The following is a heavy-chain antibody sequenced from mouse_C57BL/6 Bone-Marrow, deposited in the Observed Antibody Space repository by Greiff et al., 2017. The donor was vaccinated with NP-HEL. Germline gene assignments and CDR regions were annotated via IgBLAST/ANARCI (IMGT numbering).Heavy chain of an antibody. J-gene: IGHJ3*01. Sequence: VKLVESGAELVRPGTSVKMSCKASGYTFTNYWIGWAKQRPGHGLEWIGDIYPGGGYTNYNEKFKGKATLTADKSSSTAYMQFSSLTSEDSAIYYCARGADDGYYAPFAYWGQGTLVTVSA. CDR3: ARGADDGYYAPFAY. D-gene: IGHD2-3*01. CDR1: GYTFTNYW. CDR2: IYPGGGYT. V-gene: IGHV1-63*01.